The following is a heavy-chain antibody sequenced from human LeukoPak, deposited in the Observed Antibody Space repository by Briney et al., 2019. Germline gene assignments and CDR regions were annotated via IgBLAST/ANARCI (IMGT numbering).Heavy chain of an antibody. D-gene: IGHD3-3*01. CDR2: IKSKTDGGTT. Sequence: SGGSLRLSCAASGFTFSNAWMSWVRQAPGKGLEWVGRIKSKTDGGTTDYAAPVKGRFTISRDDSKNTLYLQMNSLKTEDTAVYYCTTAILRFLEWHDYWGQGTLVTVSS. V-gene: IGHV3-15*01. CDR1: GFTFSNAW. CDR3: TTAILRFLEWHDY. J-gene: IGHJ4*02.